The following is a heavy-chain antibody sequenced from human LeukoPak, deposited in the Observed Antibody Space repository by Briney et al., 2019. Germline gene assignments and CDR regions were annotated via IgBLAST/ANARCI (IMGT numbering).Heavy chain of an antibody. CDR2: IYSGGST. D-gene: IGHD6-19*01. CDR1: GFTVSSNY. V-gene: IGHV3-53*01. CDR3: ARVAGRDYFDY. Sequence: GGSLRLSCAASGFTVSSNYMSWVRQAPGKGLEWVSVIYSGGSTYYADSVKGRFTISRDNSKNTLYLQMNSLRAEDTAVYYCARVAGRDYFDYWGQGTLVSVSS. J-gene: IGHJ4*02.